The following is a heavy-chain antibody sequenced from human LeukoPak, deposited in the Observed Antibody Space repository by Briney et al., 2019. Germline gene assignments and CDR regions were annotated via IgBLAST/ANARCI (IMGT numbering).Heavy chain of an antibody. J-gene: IGHJ4*02. CDR2: IYNTGST. Sequence: GGSLRLSCAASGLTLSDNYISWVRPAPGKGLEWVSVIYNTGSTYYADSVKGRFTIPRDNSKNTMYLQMNSLRVEDTAVYYCTRVSSWFLDYWGQGVLVSVSS. D-gene: IGHD6-13*01. CDR1: GLTLSDNY. CDR3: TRVSSWFLDY. V-gene: IGHV3-53*01.